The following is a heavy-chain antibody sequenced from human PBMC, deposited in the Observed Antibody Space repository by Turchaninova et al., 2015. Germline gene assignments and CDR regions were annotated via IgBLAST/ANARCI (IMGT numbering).Heavy chain of an antibody. J-gene: IGHJ6*02. CDR2: VRSNPDGGSR. V-gene: IGHV3-15*07. CDR1: GFTFNKAW. CDR3: TTEGMFYPDLECDTPYNHGMDV. Sequence: GGSLSLSCAASGFTFNKAWMNWVRQAPGKGPEWLGRVRSNPDGGSREHAAPVKGRFTISRDDSTNTLYLEMSSLTTEDTAVYYCTTEGMFYPDLECDTPYNHGMDVWGQGTTVTVSS. D-gene: IGHD5-24*01.